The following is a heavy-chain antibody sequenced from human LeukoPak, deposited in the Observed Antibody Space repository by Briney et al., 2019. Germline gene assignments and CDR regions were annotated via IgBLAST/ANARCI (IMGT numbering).Heavy chain of an antibody. D-gene: IGHD6-6*01. CDR1: GFTFDDHG. CDR2: IKWDGGST. V-gene: IGHV3-20*04. J-gene: IGHJ3*02. CDR3: AKSGAARFDI. Sequence: PGGSLRLSCAASGFTFDDHGMSWVRQTPGKGLEWVSGIKWDGGSTGYADSVKGRFTISRDNAKNTLYLQMNSLRAEDTAVYYCAKSGAARFDIWGQGTMVTVSS.